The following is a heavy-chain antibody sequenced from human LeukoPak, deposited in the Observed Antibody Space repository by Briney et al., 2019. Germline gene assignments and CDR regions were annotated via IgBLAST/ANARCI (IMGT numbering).Heavy chain of an antibody. CDR2: IYHSGST. Sequence: SETLSLTCTVSGYSISSGYYWGWIRQPPGEGLEWIGSIYHSGSTYYNPSLKSRVTISVDTSKNQFSLKLSSVTAADTAVYYCARVGYGDPFDYWGQGTLVTVSS. D-gene: IGHD5-18*01. CDR3: ARVGYGDPFDY. J-gene: IGHJ4*02. V-gene: IGHV4-38-2*02. CDR1: GYSISSGYY.